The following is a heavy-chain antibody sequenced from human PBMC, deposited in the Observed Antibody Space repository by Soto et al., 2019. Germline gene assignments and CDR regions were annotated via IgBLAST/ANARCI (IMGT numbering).Heavy chain of an antibody. D-gene: IGHD3-9*01. CDR2: ISSSSSYI. CDR1: GFTFSSYS. CDR3: ARDTVLTGDYYYGMDV. Sequence: EVQLVESGGGLVKPGGSLRLSCAASGFTFSSYSMNWVRQAPGKGLEWVSSISSSSSYIYYADSVKGRFTISRDNAKNSLYLQMNSLRAEDTAVYYCARDTVLTGDYYYGMDVWGQGTTVTVSS. V-gene: IGHV3-21*01. J-gene: IGHJ6*02.